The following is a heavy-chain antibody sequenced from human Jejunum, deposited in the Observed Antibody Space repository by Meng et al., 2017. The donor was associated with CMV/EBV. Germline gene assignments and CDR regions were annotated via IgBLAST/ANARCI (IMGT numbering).Heavy chain of an antibody. D-gene: IGHD1-14*01. CDR1: GFPFSNVW. CDR2: IKRKTDGGTA. V-gene: IGHV3-15*01. Sequence: EVQLVESGGGSGKPXGSLRLSCVTSGFPFSNVWMSWVRQAPGKGVEWVGRIKRKTDGGTADYAAPVKGRFTISRDDSKTTLYLQMNSLRSEDTAVYYCTTAYGRGTGDYWGQGTLVTVSS. J-gene: IGHJ4*02. CDR3: TTAYGRGTGDY.